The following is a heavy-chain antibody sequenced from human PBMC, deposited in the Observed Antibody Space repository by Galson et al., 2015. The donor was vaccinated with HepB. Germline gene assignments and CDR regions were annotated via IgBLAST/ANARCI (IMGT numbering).Heavy chain of an antibody. CDR3: TRAPMTTVTTRGAFDI. D-gene: IGHD4-11*01. J-gene: IGHJ3*02. V-gene: IGHV3-49*03. CDR2: IRSKAYGGTT. CDR1: GFTFGDYA. Sequence: SLRLSCAASGFTFGDYAMSWFRQAPGKGLEWVGFIRSKAYGGTTEYAASVKGRFTISRDDSKSIAYLQMNSLKTEDTAVYYCTRAPMTTVTTRGAFDIWGQGTMVTVSS.